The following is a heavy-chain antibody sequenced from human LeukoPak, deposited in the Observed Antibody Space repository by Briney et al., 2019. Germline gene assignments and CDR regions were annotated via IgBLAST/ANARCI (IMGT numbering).Heavy chain of an antibody. J-gene: IGHJ4*02. CDR1: GGTFSSFA. CDR3: AKDEGYTNLPDN. CDR2: IFPTLGTA. V-gene: IGHV1-69*04. D-gene: IGHD5-18*01. Sequence: SVKVSCKASGGTFSSFAISWVRQAPGQGLEWTGRIFPTLGTANYAPKFQGRVTITAAKSTSTAYMELSSLRSEDTAVYYCAKDEGYTNLPDNWGQGTLVTVSS.